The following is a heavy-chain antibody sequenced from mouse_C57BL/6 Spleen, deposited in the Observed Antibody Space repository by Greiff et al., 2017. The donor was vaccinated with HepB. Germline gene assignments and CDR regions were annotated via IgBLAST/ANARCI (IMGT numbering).Heavy chain of an antibody. J-gene: IGHJ4*01. Sequence: QVQLQQPGAELVKPGASVKLSCKASGYTFTSYWMHWVKQRPGQGLEWIGMIHPNSGSTNYNEKFKSKATLTVDKSSSTAYMQRSSLTSEDSAVYYCAGFPIYYYGSNWSSMDYWGQGTSVTVSS. CDR1: GYTFTSYW. D-gene: IGHD1-1*01. CDR2: IHPNSGST. CDR3: AGFPIYYYGSNWSSMDY. V-gene: IGHV1-64*01.